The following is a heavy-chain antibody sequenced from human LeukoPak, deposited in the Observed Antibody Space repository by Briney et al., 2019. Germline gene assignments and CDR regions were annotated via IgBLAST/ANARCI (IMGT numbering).Heavy chain of an antibody. CDR3: ARAEEYSSSSIFFDY. CDR1: GFTFSDYY. Sequence: GGTLRLSCAASGFTFSDYYMSWIRQAPGKGLEWVSYISSSGSTIYYADAVKGRFTISRDNAKNSLYLQMNSLRAEDTAVYYCARAEEYSSSSIFFDYWGQGTLVTVSS. J-gene: IGHJ4*02. D-gene: IGHD6-6*01. V-gene: IGHV3-11*04. CDR2: ISSSGSTI.